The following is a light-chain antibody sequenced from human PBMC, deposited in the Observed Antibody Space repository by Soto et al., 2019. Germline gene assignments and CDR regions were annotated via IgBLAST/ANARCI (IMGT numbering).Light chain of an antibody. CDR3: QQYNNWPQT. CDR1: QSVSSN. Sequence: EIVMTQSPATLSVSPGERATLSCRASQSVSSNLAWYQQKPGQAPRLLIYGASTRATRIPARFSGSASGTEFTLTIRSMQSEDFAVYYCQQYNNWPQTFGEGTKVEIK. V-gene: IGKV3-15*01. CDR2: GAS. J-gene: IGKJ1*01.